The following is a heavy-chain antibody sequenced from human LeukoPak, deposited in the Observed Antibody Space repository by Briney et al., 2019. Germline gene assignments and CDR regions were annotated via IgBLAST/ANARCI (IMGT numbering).Heavy chain of an antibody. D-gene: IGHD3-10*01. CDR2: ISGSGGST. CDR1: GFTFSSYA. Sequence: GGSLRLSCAASGFTFSSYAMSWVRQAPGKGLEWVSAISGSGGSTYYADSVKGRFTISRDNSKNTLYLQTNSLRAEDTAVYYCAKDRMVRGAYFDYWGQGTLVTVSS. J-gene: IGHJ4*02. V-gene: IGHV3-23*01. CDR3: AKDRMVRGAYFDY.